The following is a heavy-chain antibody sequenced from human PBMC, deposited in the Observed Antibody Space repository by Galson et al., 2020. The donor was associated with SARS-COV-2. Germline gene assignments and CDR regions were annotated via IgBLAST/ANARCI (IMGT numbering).Heavy chain of an antibody. J-gene: IGHJ5*02. CDR3: ARLPGYCSGGSCYPSGWFDP. V-gene: IGHV4-31*03. CDR1: GGSISSGGYY. CDR2: IHYSGST. Sequence: SETLSLTCTVSGGSISSGGYYWSWIRQHPGKGLEWLGYIHYSGSTYYNPSLKSRVTISVDTSKNQFSLKLSSVTAADTAVYYCARLPGYCSGGSCYPSGWFDPWGQGTLVTVSS. D-gene: IGHD2-15*01.